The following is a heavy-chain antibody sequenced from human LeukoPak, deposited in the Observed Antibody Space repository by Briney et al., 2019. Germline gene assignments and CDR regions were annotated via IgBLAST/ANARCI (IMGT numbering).Heavy chain of an antibody. CDR1: GGSISSYY. V-gene: IGHV4-59*01. CDR3: ARSPIAAAGKRNYDY. D-gene: IGHD6-13*01. Sequence: ETLSLTCTVSGGSISSYYWSWIRQPPGKGLEWIGYIYYSGSTNYNPSLKSRVTISVDTSKNQFSLKLSSVTAADTAVYYCARSPIAAAGKRNYDYWGQGTLVTVSS. CDR2: IYYSGST. J-gene: IGHJ4*02.